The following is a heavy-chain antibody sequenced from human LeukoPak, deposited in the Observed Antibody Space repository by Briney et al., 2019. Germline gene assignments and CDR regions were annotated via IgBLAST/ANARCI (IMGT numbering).Heavy chain of an antibody. J-gene: IGHJ4*02. V-gene: IGHV3-23*01. Sequence: PGGSLRLSCAASGFTFSSYAMSWVRQAPGKGLEWVSAISGSGGSTYYADSVKGRFTISRDNSKNTLYLQMSSLRAEDTAVYYCVKDLAVYSSGPSDYWGQGTLVTVSS. CDR1: GFTFSSYA. CDR2: ISGSGGST. D-gene: IGHD6-19*01. CDR3: VKDLAVYSSGPSDY.